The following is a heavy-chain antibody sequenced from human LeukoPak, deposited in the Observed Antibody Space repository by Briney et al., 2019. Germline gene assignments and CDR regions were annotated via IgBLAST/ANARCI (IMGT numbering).Heavy chain of an antibody. CDR3: ARGGISTYYYDSSGQSGLDY. CDR2: ISYDGSNK. V-gene: IGHV3-30*04. D-gene: IGHD3-22*01. Sequence: GGSLRLSCAASGFTFSNYAMHWVRQAPGKGLEWVAVISYDGSNKYYADSVKGRFTISRDNSKNTLYLQMNSLRAEDTAVYYCARGGISTYYYDSSGQSGLDYRGQGTLVTVSS. CDR1: GFTFSNYA. J-gene: IGHJ4*02.